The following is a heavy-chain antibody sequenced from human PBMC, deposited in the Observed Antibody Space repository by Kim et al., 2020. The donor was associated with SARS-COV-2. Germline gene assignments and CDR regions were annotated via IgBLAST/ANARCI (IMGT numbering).Heavy chain of an antibody. D-gene: IGHD3-22*01. V-gene: IGHV5-51*01. J-gene: IGHJ4*02. Sequence: GESLKISCKGSGYSFTSYWIGWVRQMPGKGLERMGITYPGDSDTRYSPSFQGQVTISADKSISTAYLQWSSLKASDTAMYYCAILKRVYDSSGHPGYWGQGTLVTVSS. CDR3: AILKRVYDSSGHPGY. CDR1: GYSFTSYW. CDR2: TYPGDSDT.